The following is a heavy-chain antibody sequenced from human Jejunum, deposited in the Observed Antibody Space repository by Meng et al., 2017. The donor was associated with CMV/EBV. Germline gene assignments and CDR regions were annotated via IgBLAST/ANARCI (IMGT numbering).Heavy chain of an antibody. Sequence: FSLDKNVLHLVRPGPGEGLGWVALIWWDGGSTYYADSVKCRFTISRDITKNSLYLQMNSLRTEDTALYYCAKGRRIVGLTGDAFDVWGQGTMVTVSS. J-gene: IGHJ3*01. CDR2: IWWDGGST. D-gene: IGHD1-26*01. CDR3: AKGRRIVGLTGDAFDV. V-gene: IGHV3-43*01. CDR1: FSLDKNV.